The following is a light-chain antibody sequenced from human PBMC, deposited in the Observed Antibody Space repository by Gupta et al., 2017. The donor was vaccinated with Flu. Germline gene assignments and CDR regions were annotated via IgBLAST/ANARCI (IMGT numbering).Light chain of an antibody. CDR1: QSVSFN. V-gene: IGKV3-15*01. J-gene: IGKJ1*01. CDR2: GAP. CDR3: HQYNNWPRGT. Sequence: EIVMTQSPATLSVSPGERATLFCRASQSVSFNLAWYQQKPGQAPRLLIYGAPTRATDIPVRFSGRGSGTEFTLTISGLQSEDFALYYCHQYNNWPRGTFGQGTKVEIK.